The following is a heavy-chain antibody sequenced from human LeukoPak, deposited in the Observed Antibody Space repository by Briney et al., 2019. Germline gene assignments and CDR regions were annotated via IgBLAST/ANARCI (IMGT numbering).Heavy chain of an antibody. Sequence: ASVKVSCKASGYTFTGYYMHWVRQAPGQGLEWMGWINPNSGGTNYAQKFQGRVTMTRDTSISTAYMELSRLRSDDTAVYYCARDLSVMVRGDNWFDPWGQGTLVTVSS. CDR3: ARDLSVMVRGDNWFDP. D-gene: IGHD3-10*01. J-gene: IGHJ5*02. CDR2: INPNSGGT. CDR1: GYTFTGYY. V-gene: IGHV1-2*02.